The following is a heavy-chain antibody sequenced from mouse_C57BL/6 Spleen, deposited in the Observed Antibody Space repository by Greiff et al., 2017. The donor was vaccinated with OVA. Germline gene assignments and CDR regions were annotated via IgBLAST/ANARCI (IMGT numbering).Heavy chain of an antibody. D-gene: IGHD2-1*01. CDR2: IDPENGDT. CDR3: TTGGNPFAY. J-gene: IGHJ3*01. V-gene: IGHV14-4*01. CDR1: GFNIKDDY. Sequence: EVQLVESGAELVRPGASVKLSCTASGFNIKDDYMHWVKQRPEQGLEWIGWIDPENGDTEYASKFQGKATITADTSSNTAYLQLSSLTSEDTAVYYCTTGGNPFAYWGQGTLVTVSA.